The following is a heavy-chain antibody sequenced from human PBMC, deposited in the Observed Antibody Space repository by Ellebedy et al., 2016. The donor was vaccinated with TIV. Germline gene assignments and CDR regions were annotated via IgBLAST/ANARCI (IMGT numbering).Heavy chain of an antibody. CDR3: ARGGGVTKDAFDI. V-gene: IGHV4-30-2*01. D-gene: IGHD4-17*01. CDR2: IYHSGST. Sequence: SETLSLTXAVSGGSISSGGYSWSWIRQPPGKGLEWIGYIYHSGSTYYNPSLKSRVTISVDRSKNQFSLKLSSVTAADTAVYYCARGGGVTKDAFDIWGQGTMVTVSS. CDR1: GGSISSGGYS. J-gene: IGHJ3*02.